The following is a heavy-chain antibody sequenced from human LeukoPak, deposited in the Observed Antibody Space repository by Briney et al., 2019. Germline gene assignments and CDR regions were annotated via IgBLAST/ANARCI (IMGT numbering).Heavy chain of an antibody. D-gene: IGHD5-18*01. Sequence: GESLKISRKGSGYSFTSYWIGWVRQMPGKGLEWMGIIYPGDSDTRSSPSFQGQVTISADKSISTAYLQWSSLKASDTAMYYCATQVDTAMVTALYFDYWGQGTLVTVSS. V-gene: IGHV5-51*01. J-gene: IGHJ4*02. CDR2: IYPGDSDT. CDR3: ATQVDTAMVTALYFDY. CDR1: GYSFTSYW.